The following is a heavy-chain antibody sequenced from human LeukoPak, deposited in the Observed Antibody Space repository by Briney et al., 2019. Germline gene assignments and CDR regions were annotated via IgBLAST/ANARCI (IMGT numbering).Heavy chain of an antibody. V-gene: IGHV3-73*01. Sequence: PGGSLRLSCAASGFTFSGSGMHWVRQASGKGLEWVGRIRSKANSYATAYAASVKGRFTISRDDSKNTAYLQMNSLKTEDTAVYYCTVNLVGAAYWGQGTLVTVSS. CDR1: GFTFSGSG. D-gene: IGHD1-26*01. J-gene: IGHJ4*02. CDR3: TVNLVGAAY. CDR2: IRSKANSYAT.